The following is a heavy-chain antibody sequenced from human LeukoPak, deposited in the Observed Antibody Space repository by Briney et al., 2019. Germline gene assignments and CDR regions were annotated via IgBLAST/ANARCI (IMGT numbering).Heavy chain of an antibody. V-gene: IGHV3-66*01. CDR3: ARSNCNSCYLGVWYYFDY. CDR1: GFTFSSCA. D-gene: IGHD1/OR15-1a*01. CDR2: IYSGGDT. Sequence: GGSLRLSCAASGFTFSSCAMNWVRQAPGKGLEWVSVIYSGGDTYYADSVKGRFTISRDKSKNTLYLQMNSLRAEDTAVYYCARSNCNSCYLGVWYYFDYWGQGTLVTVSS. J-gene: IGHJ4*02.